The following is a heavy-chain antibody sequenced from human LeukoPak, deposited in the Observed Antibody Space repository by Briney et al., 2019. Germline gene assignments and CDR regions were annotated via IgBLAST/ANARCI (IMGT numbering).Heavy chain of an antibody. CDR2: FYPKDGET. J-gene: IGHJ6*03. Sequence: ASVTVSCKVSGFTLSELSMHWVRQAPGKGLEWVGGFYPKDGETVYAERFRDRVIMTDDRSSNTAYMDLSSLGADDTAVYYCATGVYCATTTCPGYGNYYYFMDVWGEGTTVTV. V-gene: IGHV1-24*01. CDR1: GFTLSELS. D-gene: IGHD2-21*01. CDR3: ATGVYCATTTCPGYGNYYYFMDV.